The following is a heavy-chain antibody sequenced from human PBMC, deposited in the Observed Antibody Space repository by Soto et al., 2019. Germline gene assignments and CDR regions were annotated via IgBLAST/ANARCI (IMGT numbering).Heavy chain of an antibody. Sequence: SDSLSLSSVVYGGSVRGMYWAGVRKPPGKGLEWIGEVNHSGSTNYSPSLESRITISLDTSNNQFSLKLSSVTAADTAVYYCAKGPGYSFGYSVYYYYYGMDVWGQGTTVTVSS. CDR1: GGSVRGMY. CDR2: VNHSGST. J-gene: IGHJ6*02. V-gene: IGHV4-34*01. CDR3: AKGPGYSFGYSVYYYYYGMDV. D-gene: IGHD5-18*01.